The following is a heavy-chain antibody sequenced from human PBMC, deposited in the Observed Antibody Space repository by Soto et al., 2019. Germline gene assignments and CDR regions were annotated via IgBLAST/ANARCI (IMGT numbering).Heavy chain of an antibody. CDR3: ARDVTRGSYRYMDY. CDR2: INPSGGST. D-gene: IGHD3-16*02. CDR1: GYTFTSYY. J-gene: IGHJ4*02. V-gene: IGHV1-46*01. Sequence: QVQLVQSGAEVKKPGASVKVSCKASGYTFTSYYMHWVRQAPGQGLEWMGIINPSGGSTSYAQKFQGRLTMTRETATSTVYMGFSSLRSEDTAVYYCARDVTRGSYRYMDYWGQGTLVTFSS.